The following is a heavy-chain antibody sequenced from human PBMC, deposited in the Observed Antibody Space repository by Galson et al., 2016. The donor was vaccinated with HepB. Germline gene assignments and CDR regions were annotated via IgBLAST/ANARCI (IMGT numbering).Heavy chain of an antibody. Sequence: PALVKPTQTLTLTCTFSGFSLSTSGMCVSWIRQPPGKALEWLALIDWDEDKYSSTSLKTRLTISKDTSKNQVFLTMTNMDPVDTATYYCARMKNYYYGMDVWGQGTTATVSS. CDR2: IDWDEDK. CDR3: ARMKNYYYGMDV. J-gene: IGHJ6*02. CDR1: GFSLSTSGMC. V-gene: IGHV2-70*01.